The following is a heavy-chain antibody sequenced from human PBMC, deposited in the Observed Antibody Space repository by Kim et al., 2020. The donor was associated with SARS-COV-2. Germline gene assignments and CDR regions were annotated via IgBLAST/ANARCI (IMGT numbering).Heavy chain of an antibody. Sequence: GGSLRLSCAASGFTFSSYAMHWVRQAPGKGLEYVSAISSNGGSTYYANSVKGRFTISSDNSKNTLYLQMGSLRAEDMAVYYCARGLYYYDSSGSFLLDYFDCWGQGTLVTVSS. V-gene: IGHV3-64*01. CDR3: ARGLYYYDSSGSFLLDYFDC. CDR2: ISSNGGST. D-gene: IGHD3-22*01. J-gene: IGHJ4*02. CDR1: GFTFSSYA.